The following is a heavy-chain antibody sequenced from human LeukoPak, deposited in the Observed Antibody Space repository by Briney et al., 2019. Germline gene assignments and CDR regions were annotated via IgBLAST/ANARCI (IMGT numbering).Heavy chain of an antibody. V-gene: IGHV3-7*03. Sequence: PGGSLRLSCAASGFTFSSYWMSWVRQAPGKGLAWVANIKQDGSEKYFVDSVKGRFTISRDNAKNSLYLQMNSLRAEDTAVYYCARGGSRPPSPEDYWGQGTLVTVSS. J-gene: IGHJ4*02. CDR1: GFTFSSYW. D-gene: IGHD1-1*01. CDR2: IKQDGSEK. CDR3: ARGGSRPPSPEDY.